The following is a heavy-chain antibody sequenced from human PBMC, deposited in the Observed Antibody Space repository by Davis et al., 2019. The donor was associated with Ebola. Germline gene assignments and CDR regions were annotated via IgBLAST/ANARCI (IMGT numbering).Heavy chain of an antibody. Sequence: GESLKISCAASGFTFSSYWMHWVRQAPGKGLVWVSRINSDGSSTSYADSVKGRFTISRDNAKNTLYLQMNSLRAEDTAVYYCAAAAAGPGYYYYGMDVWGQGTTVTVSS. CDR1: GFTFSSYW. CDR3: AAAAAGPGYYYYGMDV. V-gene: IGHV3-74*01. CDR2: INSDGSST. D-gene: IGHD6-13*01. J-gene: IGHJ6*02.